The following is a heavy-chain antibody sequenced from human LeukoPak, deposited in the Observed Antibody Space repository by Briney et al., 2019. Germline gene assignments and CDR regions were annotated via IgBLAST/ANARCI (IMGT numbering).Heavy chain of an antibody. CDR3: ARAMGYAVAGTHWFDP. CDR2: INHSGST. D-gene: IGHD6-19*01. CDR1: GFTFSSYA. V-gene: IGHV4-34*01. J-gene: IGHJ5*02. Sequence: GSLRLSCAASGFTFSSYAMSWVRQAPGKGLEWIGEINHSGSTNYNPSLKSRVTISVDTSKNQFSLKLSSVTAADTAVYYCARAMGYAVAGTHWFDPWGQGTLVTVSS.